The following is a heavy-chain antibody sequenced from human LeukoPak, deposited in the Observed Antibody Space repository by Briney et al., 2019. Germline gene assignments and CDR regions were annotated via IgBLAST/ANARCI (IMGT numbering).Heavy chain of an antibody. Sequence: SETLSLTCAVYGGSFSGYYWSWIRQPPGKGLEWIGEINHSGSTNYNPSLKSRVTISVDTSKNQFSLKLSSVTAADTAVYYCARGLLRTSALDYWGQGTLVTVSS. V-gene: IGHV4-34*01. D-gene: IGHD3-22*01. J-gene: IGHJ4*02. CDR2: INHSGST. CDR1: GGSFSGYY. CDR3: ARGLLRTSALDY.